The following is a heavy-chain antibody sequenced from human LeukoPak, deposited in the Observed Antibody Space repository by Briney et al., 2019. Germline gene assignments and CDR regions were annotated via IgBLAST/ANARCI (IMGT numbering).Heavy chain of an antibody. V-gene: IGHV3-74*01. CDR2: ISPDGSDT. CDR3: TRVQAGRSGHMDV. J-gene: IGHJ6*02. Sequence: GGSLRLSCAASGFSLSGYWMHWVRQAPGKGLVWVSRISPDGSDTTYADSVKGRFTISRVNSKNTLYLQMNSLRDEDAAVYQCTRVQAGRSGHMDVWGRGTTVTVSS. D-gene: IGHD2-8*02. CDR1: GFSLSGYW.